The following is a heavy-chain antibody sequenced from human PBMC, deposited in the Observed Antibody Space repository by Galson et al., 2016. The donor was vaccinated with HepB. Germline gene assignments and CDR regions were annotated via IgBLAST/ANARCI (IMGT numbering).Heavy chain of an antibody. D-gene: IGHD3-10*01. CDR1: GFTFSTYG. Sequence: SLRLSCATSGFTFSTYGMTWVRQAPGKGLEWVASISGSGGPTYYADSVKGRFIISRDNSSSTLYLQVNSLRAEDTAVYYCAKDRSSNTMLRGIMGWFAPWGQGTLVTVSS. J-gene: IGHJ5*02. V-gene: IGHV3-23*01. CDR2: ISGSGGPT. CDR3: AKDRSSNTMLRGIMGWFAP.